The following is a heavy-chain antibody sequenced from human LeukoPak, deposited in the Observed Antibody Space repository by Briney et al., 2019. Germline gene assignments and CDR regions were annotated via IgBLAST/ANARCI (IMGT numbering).Heavy chain of an antibody. Sequence: GASVKVSCKASGGTFSSYAISWVRQAPGQGLEWMGGIIPIFGTANYAQKFQGRVTITTDESTSTAYMELSRLRSEDTAVYYCARVVTAGTFDYWGQGTLVTVSS. D-gene: IGHD2-21*02. V-gene: IGHV1-69*05. CDR2: IIPIFGTA. CDR1: GGTFSSYA. CDR3: ARVVTAGTFDY. J-gene: IGHJ4*02.